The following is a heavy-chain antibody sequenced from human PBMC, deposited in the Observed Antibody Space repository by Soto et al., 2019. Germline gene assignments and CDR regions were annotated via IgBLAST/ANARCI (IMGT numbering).Heavy chain of an antibody. V-gene: IGHV4-30-4*01. CDR1: GGSISSGGYY. D-gene: IGHD1-1*01. Sequence: SSETLSLTCTVSGGSISSGGYYWSWIRQPPGKGLEWIGYIYYSGSTYYNPSLKSRVTISVDTSKNQFSLKLSSVTAADTAVYYCARDLDGMYYFDYWGQGTLVTVSS. CDR2: IYYSGST. J-gene: IGHJ4*02. CDR3: ARDLDGMYYFDY.